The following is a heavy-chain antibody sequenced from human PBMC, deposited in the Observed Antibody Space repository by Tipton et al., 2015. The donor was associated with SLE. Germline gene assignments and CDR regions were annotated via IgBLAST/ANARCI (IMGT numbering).Heavy chain of an antibody. V-gene: IGHV4-59*08. CDR1: GGSISNYY. CDR2: ISYSGST. D-gene: IGHD3-10*01. J-gene: IGHJ6*03. Sequence: GLVKPSETLSLTCTVSGGSISNYYWSWIRQPPGKGLEWIGYISYSGSTNYNPSLKSRVTISLDTSKNQFSLKLSSVTAADTAVYYCARGASSRGGYYYYYMDVWGKGTTVTVSS. CDR3: ARGASSRGGYYYYYMDV.